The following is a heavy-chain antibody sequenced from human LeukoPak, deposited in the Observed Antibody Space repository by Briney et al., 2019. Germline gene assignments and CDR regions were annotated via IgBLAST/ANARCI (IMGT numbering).Heavy chain of an antibody. CDR3: ARGGTAVVPLDY. D-gene: IGHD5-18*01. CDR2: IYYSGST. CDR1: GGSISSGGYS. J-gene: IGHJ4*02. Sequence: PSETLSLTCAVSGGSISSGGYSWSWIRQPPGKGLEWFGSIYYSGSTYYNPSLKSRVTISVDTSKNQFSLKLSSVTAADTAVYYCARGGTAVVPLDYWGQGTLVTVSS. V-gene: IGHV4-39*07.